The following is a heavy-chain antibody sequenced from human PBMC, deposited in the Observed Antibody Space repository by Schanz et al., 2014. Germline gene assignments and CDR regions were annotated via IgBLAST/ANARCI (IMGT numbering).Heavy chain of an antibody. D-gene: IGHD1-1*01. Sequence: QVQLQESGPGLVKPSQTLSLTCTVSGGSISSATYYWSWVRQPAGKGLEWIGRIYSRGSSTYNPSHKSRAPISIATSNNQFSLKLNSVTAADTAVYYCARDTTWRLDLWGRGTLVTVSS. J-gene: IGHJ2*01. V-gene: IGHV4-61*02. CDR1: GGSISSATYY. CDR2: IYSRGSS. CDR3: ARDTTWRLDL.